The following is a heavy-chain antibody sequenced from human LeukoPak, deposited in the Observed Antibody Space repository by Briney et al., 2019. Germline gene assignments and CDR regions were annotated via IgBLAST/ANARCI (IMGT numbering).Heavy chain of an antibody. CDR3: AKAPAISANYYFDY. Sequence: GGSLRLSCAASGFTFSSYSMNWVRQAPGKGLEWVSTISGSRGNTYYADSVKGRFTISRDNSNNTLFLQMNSLRAEDTAVYYCAKAPAISANYYFDYWGQGTLVTVSS. V-gene: IGHV3-23*01. CDR1: GFTFSSYS. CDR2: ISGSRGNT. D-gene: IGHD5-12*01. J-gene: IGHJ4*02.